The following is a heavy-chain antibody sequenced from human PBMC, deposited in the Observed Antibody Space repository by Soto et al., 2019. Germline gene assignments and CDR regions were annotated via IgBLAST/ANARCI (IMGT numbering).Heavy chain of an antibody. Sequence: QVQLQESGPGLVKPSGTLSLTCAVSGGSIGSSNWWSWVRQSPGKVLEWIGEIYDSGSTNYNPSLKSRVTISLDKFKNQSSLKLSSVNAADTAVYYCARLKTYDILNKSDYWGQGYLVTVSS. CDR3: ARLKTYDILNKSDY. J-gene: IGHJ4*02. D-gene: IGHD3-9*01. CDR1: GGSIGSSNW. CDR2: IYDSGST. V-gene: IGHV4-4*02.